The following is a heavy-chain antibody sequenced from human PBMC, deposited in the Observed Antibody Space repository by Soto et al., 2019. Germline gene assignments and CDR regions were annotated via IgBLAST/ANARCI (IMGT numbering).Heavy chain of an antibody. CDR3: ARVQTDYYYYGMDV. J-gene: IGHJ6*02. V-gene: IGHV4-30-4*01. CDR2: IYYSGST. Sequence: SETLSLTCTVSGGSISSGDYYWSWIRQPPGKGLEWIGYIYYSGSTYYNPSLKSRVTISVDTSKNQFSLKLSSVTAADTAVYYCARVQTDYYYYGMDVWGQGTTVTVSS. CDR1: GGSISSGDYY.